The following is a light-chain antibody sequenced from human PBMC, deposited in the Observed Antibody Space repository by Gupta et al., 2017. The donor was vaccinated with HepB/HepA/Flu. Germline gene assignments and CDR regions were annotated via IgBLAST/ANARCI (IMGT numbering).Light chain of an antibody. Sequence: ETVSTQSPVGLSLSTWGRASLSFRASQSVNNSYLALYQQKPCQAPRVLIYGASSRATGIPDRFSGSGSGTDFTLTISRLEPEDFAVYYCQQYYISSTFGGGTKVEIK. CDR2: GAS. CDR3: QQYYISST. CDR1: QSVNNSY. V-gene: IGKV3-20*01. J-gene: IGKJ4*01.